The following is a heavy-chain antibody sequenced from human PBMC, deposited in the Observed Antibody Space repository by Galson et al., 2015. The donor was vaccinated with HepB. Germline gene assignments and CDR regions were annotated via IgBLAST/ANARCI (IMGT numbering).Heavy chain of an antibody. V-gene: IGHV2-26*01. CDR3: ALSTVYYYYGLDG. Sequence: PALVKPTQTLTLTCTVSGFSLNNAAMGVSWIRQPPGKALEWLAHIVSSDEESYTPSLMSRLTISKYTSRSQVVLTRTNLDPVDTATYYCALSTVYYYYGLDGWGQGTTLTLSS. J-gene: IGHJ6*02. D-gene: IGHD4-17*01. CDR2: IVSSDEE. CDR1: GFSLNNAAMG.